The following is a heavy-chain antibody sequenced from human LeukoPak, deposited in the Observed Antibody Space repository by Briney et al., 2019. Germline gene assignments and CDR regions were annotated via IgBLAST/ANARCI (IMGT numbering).Heavy chain of an antibody. Sequence: GASVKVSCKASGYTFTSYYMHWVRQAPGQGLEWMGIINPSGGSTSYAQKFQGRVTITADKSTSTAYMELSSLRSEDTAVYYCAREPYYYGSGRSYWYFDLWGRGTLVTVSS. CDR1: GYTFTSYY. D-gene: IGHD3-10*01. CDR2: INPSGGST. J-gene: IGHJ2*01. V-gene: IGHV1-46*01. CDR3: AREPYYYGSGRSYWYFDL.